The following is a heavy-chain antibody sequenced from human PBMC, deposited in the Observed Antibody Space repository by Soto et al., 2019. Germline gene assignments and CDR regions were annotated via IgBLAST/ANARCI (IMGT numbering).Heavy chain of an antibody. D-gene: IGHD3-10*01. CDR1: GFTFSSYN. V-gene: IGHV3-21*01. CDR2: ISSSSSYI. CDR3: ARAPSMVRGTPYYYGMDV. J-gene: IGHJ6*02. Sequence: GGSLRLSCAASGFTFSSYNMNWVRQAPGKGLEWVSSISSSSSYIYYADSVKGRFTISRDNAKNSLYLQMNSLRAEDTAVYYCARAPSMVRGTPYYYGMDVWGQGTTVTVSS.